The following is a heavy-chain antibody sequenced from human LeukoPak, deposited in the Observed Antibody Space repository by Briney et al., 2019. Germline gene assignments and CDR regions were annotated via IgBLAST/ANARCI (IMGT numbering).Heavy chain of an antibody. Sequence: SETLSLTCAVYIDSFTNYYWNWIRQTPGKGLEWIGSIYYSGSTYYNPSLKSRVTISVDTSKNQFSLKLSSVTAADTAVYYCARKNGYNGFDYWGQGTLVTVSS. CDR3: ARKNGYNGFDY. V-gene: IGHV4-39*07. CDR2: IYYSGST. D-gene: IGHD5-24*01. CDR1: IDSFTNYY. J-gene: IGHJ4*02.